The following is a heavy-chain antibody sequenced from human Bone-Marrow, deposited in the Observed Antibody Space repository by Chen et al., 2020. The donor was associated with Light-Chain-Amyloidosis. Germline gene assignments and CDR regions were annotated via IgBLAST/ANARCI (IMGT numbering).Heavy chain of an antibody. J-gene: IGHJ3*02. CDR2: ISGSGGSR. Sequence: EVQLVESGGGLLQRGGSLRLSCAASGFAFSSYAMSWVRQAPGKGLGWVSTISGSGGSRYYGDSVKGRLTISRDNSKNALFLQMNSVRAEDTAVYYCAKDISYDDILPGYPADAFDIWGQGTMVTVSS. V-gene: IGHV3-23*04. CDR3: AKDISYDDILPGYPADAFDI. CDR1: GFAFSSYA. D-gene: IGHD3-9*01.